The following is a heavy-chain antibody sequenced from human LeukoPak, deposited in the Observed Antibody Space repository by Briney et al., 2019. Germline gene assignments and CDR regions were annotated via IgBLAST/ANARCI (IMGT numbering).Heavy chain of an antibody. Sequence: GGSLRLSCAASGFTFSSYSMNWVRQAPGKGLEWVSSISSSSSYIYYADSVKGRFTISRDNSKNTLYLQMNSLRAEDTAVYYCARANGDYHYAFDIWGQGTMVTVSS. D-gene: IGHD4-17*01. CDR1: GFTFSSYS. V-gene: IGHV3-21*04. CDR3: ARANGDYHYAFDI. J-gene: IGHJ3*02. CDR2: ISSSSSYI.